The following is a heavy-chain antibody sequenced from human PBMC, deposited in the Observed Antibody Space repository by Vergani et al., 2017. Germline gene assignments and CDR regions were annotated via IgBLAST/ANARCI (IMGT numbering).Heavy chain of an antibody. CDR3: ASYMSVYCSCGSCYSIGYFDY. J-gene: IGHJ4*02. V-gene: IGHV4-31*03. D-gene: IGHD2-15*01. Sequence: QVQLQESGPGLVKPSETLSLTCTVSGGSISSGGYYWSWIRQPPGKGLEWIGYIYYSGSTYYNPSLKSRVTISVDTSKNQFSLKLSSVTAADTAVYYCASYMSVYCSCGSCYSIGYFDYWGQGTLVTVSS. CDR1: GGSISSGGYY. CDR2: IYYSGST.